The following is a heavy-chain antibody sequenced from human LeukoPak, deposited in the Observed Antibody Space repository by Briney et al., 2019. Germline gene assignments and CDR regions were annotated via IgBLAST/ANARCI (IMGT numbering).Heavy chain of an antibody. Sequence: GGSLRLPCAVSGFTFSRYWLSWVRQAPGKGLEWVANIKEDGSEKYYVDSVKGRFSISRDNAKNSLYLQMNSLRAEDTAVYYCARSPWGGTAVGYWGQGTLVTVSS. CDR2: IKEDGSEK. CDR3: ARSPWGGTAVGY. CDR1: GFTFSRYW. V-gene: IGHV3-7*03. D-gene: IGHD6-19*01. J-gene: IGHJ4*02.